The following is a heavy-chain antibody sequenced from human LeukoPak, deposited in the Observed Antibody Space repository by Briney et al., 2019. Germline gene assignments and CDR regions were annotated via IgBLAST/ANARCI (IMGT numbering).Heavy chain of an antibody. CDR3: AKNSGSYSHTYLFDY. Sequence: PGGSLRLSCAASGFTFSSYGMHWVRQAPGKGLEWVAVISYDGSNKYYADSVKGRFTISRDNSKNTLYLQMNSLRAEDTAVYYCAKNSGSYSHTYLFDYWGQGTLVTVSS. J-gene: IGHJ4*02. V-gene: IGHV3-30*18. CDR2: ISYDGSNK. CDR1: GFTFSSYG. D-gene: IGHD1-26*01.